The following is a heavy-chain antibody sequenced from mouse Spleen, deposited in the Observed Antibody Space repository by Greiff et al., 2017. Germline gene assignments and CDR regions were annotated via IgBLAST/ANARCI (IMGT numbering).Heavy chain of an antibody. CDR1: GFSLSTFGMG. CDR3: SPIGDILRRGKTDFDY. CDR2: IWWDDDK. J-gene: IGHJ2*01. D-gene: IGHD3-3*01. V-gene: IGHV8-8*01. Sequence: QVTLKECGPGILQPSQTLSLTCSFSGFSLSTFGMGVGWIRQPSGKGLEWLAHIWWDDDKYYNPALKSRLTISKDTSKNQVFLKIANVDTADTATYYCSPIGDILRRGKTDFDYWGQGTTLTVSS.